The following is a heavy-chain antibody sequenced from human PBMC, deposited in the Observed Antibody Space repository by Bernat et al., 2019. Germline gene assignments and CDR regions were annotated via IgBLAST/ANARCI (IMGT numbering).Heavy chain of an antibody. V-gene: IGHV1-18*01. CDR2: ISAYNGNT. J-gene: IGHJ2*01. CDR1: GYTFTSYG. CDR3: ARDQDAIWYFDL. Sequence: QVQLVQSGAELKKPGASVKVSCNASGYTFTSYGISWVRQAPGQWLEWMGWISAYNGNTNYAQKLQGRVTMTTDTSTSTAYMELRSMRSDDTAVYYCARDQDAIWYFDLWGRGTLVTVSS.